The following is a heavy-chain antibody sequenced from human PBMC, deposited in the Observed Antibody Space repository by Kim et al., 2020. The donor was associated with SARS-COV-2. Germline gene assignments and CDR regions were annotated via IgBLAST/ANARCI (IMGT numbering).Heavy chain of an antibody. V-gene: IGHV3-74*01. J-gene: IGHJ1*01. CDR3: ARGGAETATAHEF. CDR1: GFTFSRYW. CDR2: INPDGTST. Sequence: GGSLRLSCAASGFTFSRYWMHWVRQAPGKGLMWVSRINPDGTSTNYADSGKGRFTISRDNAKSTVFLQLSSLTAEDTAVYYCARGGAETATAHEFWGQGTLVPVSS. D-gene: IGHD5-18*01.